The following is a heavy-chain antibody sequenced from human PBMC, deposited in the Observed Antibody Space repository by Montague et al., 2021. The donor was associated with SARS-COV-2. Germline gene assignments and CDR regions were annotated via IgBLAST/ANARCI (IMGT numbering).Heavy chain of an antibody. CDR2: IYYTGST. Sequence: LRLSCAASGFTFSTYDMRWIRQPPGKGLEWIGSIYYTGSTYYNPSLKSRVTISVDTSKNQFSLKLSSVTAADTAVYYCARHITGSGNAFDIWGQGTMVTVSS. D-gene: IGHD3-10*01. CDR3: ARHITGSGNAFDI. CDR1: GFTFSTYD. V-gene: IGHV4-39*01. J-gene: IGHJ3*02.